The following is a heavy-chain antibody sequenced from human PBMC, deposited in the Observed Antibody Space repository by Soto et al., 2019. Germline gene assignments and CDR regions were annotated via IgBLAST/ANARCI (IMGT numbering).Heavy chain of an antibody. V-gene: IGHV1-3*01. CDR3: AIDLKVYSSGWFNWFDP. J-gene: IGHJ5*02. D-gene: IGHD6-19*01. Sequence: ASVKVSCKASGYTFTSYAMHWVRQAPGQRLEWMGWINAGNGNTKYSQKFQGRVTITRDTSASTAYMELSSLRSEDTAVYYCAIDLKVYSSGWFNWFDPWGQGTLVTVSS. CDR1: GYTFTSYA. CDR2: INAGNGNT.